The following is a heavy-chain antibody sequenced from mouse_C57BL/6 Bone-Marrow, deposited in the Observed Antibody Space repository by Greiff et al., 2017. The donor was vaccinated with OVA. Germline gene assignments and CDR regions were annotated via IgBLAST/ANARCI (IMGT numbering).Heavy chain of an antibody. D-gene: IGHD2-4*01. CDR3: ATGEYDYDVDWYFDV. V-gene: IGHV2-9-1*01. CDR1: GFSLTSYA. J-gene: IGHJ1*03. CDR2: IWTGGGT. Sequence: VQLVESGPGLVAPSQSLSITCTVSGFSLTSYAISWVRQPPGKGLEWLGVIWTGGGTNYNSALKSRLSISKDNSKSQVFLKMNSLQTDDTARYYCATGEYDYDVDWYFDVWGTGTTVTVSS.